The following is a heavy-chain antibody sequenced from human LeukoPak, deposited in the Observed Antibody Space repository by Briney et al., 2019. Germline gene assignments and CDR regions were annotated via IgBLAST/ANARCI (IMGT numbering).Heavy chain of an antibody. J-gene: IGHJ5*02. D-gene: IGHD3-22*01. CDR1: GNSIRSDYY. Sequence: SETLSLTCTVSGNSIRSDYYWGWIRQPPGKGLEWIGSMHHSGNSNYNPSLKSRVTISVDTSSKNQFSLKLSSVTAADTAVYYCARSSMIVVVITGVNWFDPWGQGTLVTVSS. CDR2: MHHSGNS. CDR3: ARSSMIVVVITGVNWFDP. V-gene: IGHV4-38-2*02.